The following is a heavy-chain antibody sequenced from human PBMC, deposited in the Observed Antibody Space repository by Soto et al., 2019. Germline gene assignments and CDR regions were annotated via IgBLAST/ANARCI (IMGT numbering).Heavy chain of an antibody. D-gene: IGHD2-21*01. V-gene: IGHV4-31*03. CDR3: AASCVGCGGFNYYGMDV. J-gene: IGHJ6*02. Sequence: QVQLQESGPGLVKPSQTLSRTCTVSGGSISSSGYYSSWIRQLQGKGLEWIGYIYYSGSTYYNPSLKSRVTISVDTSKNQFSLKLSSVTAADTAVYYCAASCVGCGGFNYYGMDVWGQGTTVTVSS. CDR1: GGSISSSGYY. CDR2: IYYSGST.